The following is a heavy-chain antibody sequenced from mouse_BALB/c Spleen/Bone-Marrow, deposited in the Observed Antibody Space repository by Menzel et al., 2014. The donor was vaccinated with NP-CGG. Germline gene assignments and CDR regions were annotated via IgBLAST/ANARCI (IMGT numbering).Heavy chain of an antibody. CDR3: ARWEYYAMDY. Sequence: VQLQQSGAELVKPGASVKLSCTASGFNIKDTYMHWVKQRPEQGLEWIGRIDPANGNTKYDPKFQGKASITADTSSNTAYLQLSSLTSEDTTVYYCARWEYYAMDYWGQGTSVTVSS. CDR2: IDPANGNT. V-gene: IGHV14-3*02. CDR1: GFNIKDTY. J-gene: IGHJ4*01. D-gene: IGHD4-1*01.